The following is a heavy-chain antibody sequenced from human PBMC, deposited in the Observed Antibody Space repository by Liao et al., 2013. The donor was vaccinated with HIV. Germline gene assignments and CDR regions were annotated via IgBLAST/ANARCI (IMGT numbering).Heavy chain of an antibody. CDR1: GGSISSSSYY. D-gene: IGHD5-24*01. Sequence: QLQLQESGPGLVKPSETLSLTCTVSGGSISSSSYYWGWIRQPPGKGLEWIGSIYYSGSTYYNPSLKSRVTISVDTSKNQFSLKLSSVTAADTAVYYCARGGFYTYYYYYYYLDVWGKGTAVTVSS. J-gene: IGHJ6*03. V-gene: IGHV4-39*07. CDR2: IYYSGST. CDR3: ARGGFYTYYYYYYYLDV.